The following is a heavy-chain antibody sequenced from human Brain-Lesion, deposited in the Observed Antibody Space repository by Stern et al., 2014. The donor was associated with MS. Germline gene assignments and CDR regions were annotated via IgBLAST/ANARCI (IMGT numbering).Heavy chain of an antibody. CDR1: GYIFTGYY. CDR3: ARDQRGITIFGVVTDYYYLGMDV. Sequence: DQLVESGAKVKKPGASVKVSCKTSGYIFTGYYIHWVRQAPGQGLEWMAWINPNTGGTKYAQKFQGRVTMSRDTSISTAYVELSSLTTDDTAVYYCARDQRGITIFGVVTDYYYLGMDVWGQGTTVTVSS. D-gene: IGHD3-3*01. V-gene: IGHV1-2*02. CDR2: INPNTGGT. J-gene: IGHJ6*02.